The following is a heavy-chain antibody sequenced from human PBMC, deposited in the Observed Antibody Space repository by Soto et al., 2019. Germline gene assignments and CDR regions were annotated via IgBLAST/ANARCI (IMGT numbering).Heavy chain of an antibody. CDR2: IIPFFHAP. J-gene: IGHJ6*02. V-gene: IGHV1-69*13. CDR3: AKSRAAAPPRVGMDV. Sequence: SVNVCCKSSGGTFGKNSFSWVRQAPGQGLEWMGGIIPFFHAPNYAQKFQGRVTITADESMNMVFMEMSSLRSEDTAIYYCAKSRAAAPPRVGMDVWGQGTTVTVSS. CDR1: GGTFGKNS. D-gene: IGHD6-25*01.